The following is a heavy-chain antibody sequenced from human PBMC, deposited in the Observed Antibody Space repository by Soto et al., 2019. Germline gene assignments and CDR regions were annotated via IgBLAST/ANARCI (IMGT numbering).Heavy chain of an antibody. V-gene: IGHV4-39*01. J-gene: IGHJ4*02. CDR1: GGSISSNSNY. D-gene: IGHD6-6*01. Sequence: TCTVSGGSISSNSNYWAWIRQPPGKGLEWIGSIDYFGSTYYNPALKSRVTISVDTSRNQFSLKLSSVTAADTAVYYCASTKYSSSSVRYYFDYWGQGTLVTVSS. CDR3: ASTKYSSSSVRYYFDY. CDR2: IDYFGST.